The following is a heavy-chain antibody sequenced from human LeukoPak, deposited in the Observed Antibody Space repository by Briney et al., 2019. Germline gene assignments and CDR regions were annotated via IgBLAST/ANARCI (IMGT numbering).Heavy chain of an antibody. J-gene: IGHJ4*02. CDR1: GFTFSDYY. CDR3: ARDRSYDILTGYSGILFDY. Sequence: GGSLRLSCAASGFTFSDYYMSWIRQAPGMGLEWVSYISSSSSYTNYADSVKGRFTISRDNAKNSLYLQMNSLRAEDTAVYYCARDRSYDILTGYSGILFDYWGQGTLVTVSS. D-gene: IGHD3-9*01. CDR2: ISSSSSYT. V-gene: IGHV3-11*06.